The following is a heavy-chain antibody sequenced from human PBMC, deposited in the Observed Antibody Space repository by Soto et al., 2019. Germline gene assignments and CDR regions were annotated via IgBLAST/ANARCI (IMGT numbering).Heavy chain of an antibody. V-gene: IGHV1-18*01. CDR3: ARDGWGHDY. CDR2: ISANNGNT. D-gene: IGHD3-10*01. CDR1: GCTFSSYA. J-gene: IGHJ4*02. Sequence: EASVKVSCKASGCTFSSYAISWVRQAPGQGLEWMGWISANNGNTNYAQKLQGRVTMTTDTSTSTAYMELRSLRSDDTAVYYCARDGWGHDYWGQGTLVTVSS.